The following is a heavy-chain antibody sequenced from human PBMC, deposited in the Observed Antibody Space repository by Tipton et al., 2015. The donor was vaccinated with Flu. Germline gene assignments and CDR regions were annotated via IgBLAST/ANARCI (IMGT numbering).Heavy chain of an antibody. V-gene: IGHV4-4*07. CDR2: IYTTGTT. Sequence: TLSLTCSVSDGSISGFYWSWIRQPAGKGLEWIGRIYTTGTTKYNPFLKSRLTMSVDTSKNQFSLKLSSVTAADTAVYYCARVKYSGDGFDIWGRGTLVTVS. CDR1: DGSISGFY. D-gene: IGHD2-21*01. CDR3: ARVKYSGDGFDI. J-gene: IGHJ3*02.